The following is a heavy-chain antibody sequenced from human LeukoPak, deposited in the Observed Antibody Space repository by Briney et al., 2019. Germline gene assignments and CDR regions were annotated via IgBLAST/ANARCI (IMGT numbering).Heavy chain of an antibody. V-gene: IGHV3-30-3*01. J-gene: IGHJ4*02. CDR3: ARGEKRGYYDSSGPFDY. CDR1: GFTFSSYA. Sequence: PGGSLRLSCAASGFTFSSYAMHWVRQAPGKGLEWVAVISYDGSNKYYADSVKGRFTISRDNSKNTLYLQMNGLRAEDTAVYYCARGEKRGYYDSSGPFDYWGQGTLVTVSS. D-gene: IGHD3-22*01. CDR2: ISYDGSNK.